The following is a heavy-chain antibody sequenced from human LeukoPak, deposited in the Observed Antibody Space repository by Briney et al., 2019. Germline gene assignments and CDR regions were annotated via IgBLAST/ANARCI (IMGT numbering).Heavy chain of an antibody. CDR1: GFTFSSYS. Sequence: TGGSLRLSCAASGFTFSSYSMNWVRQAPGKGLEWVSSISSSSYIYYADSVKGRFTISRDNAKNSLYLQMNSLRVEDTAVYYCARDRLGAAHDAFDIWGQGTMVTVSS. CDR2: ISSSSYI. V-gene: IGHV3-21*01. D-gene: IGHD1-26*01. CDR3: ARDRLGAAHDAFDI. J-gene: IGHJ3*02.